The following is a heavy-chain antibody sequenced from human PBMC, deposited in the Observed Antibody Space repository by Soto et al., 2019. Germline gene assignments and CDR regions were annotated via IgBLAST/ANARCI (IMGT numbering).Heavy chain of an antibody. J-gene: IGHJ4*02. CDR2: IYWDDSK. D-gene: IGHD1-26*01. CDR3: AHAYGGRSLY. Sequence: QITLKESGPTLVKPTQTLKLTCTFSGFSLTTDRVGVGWIRQPPGEALEWLAVIYWDDSKTYRPSLESILTITKDTSKNQVALTMTNMDSLDTATYYCAHAYGGRSLYWGQGTLVTVSS. V-gene: IGHV2-5*02. CDR1: GFSLTTDRVG.